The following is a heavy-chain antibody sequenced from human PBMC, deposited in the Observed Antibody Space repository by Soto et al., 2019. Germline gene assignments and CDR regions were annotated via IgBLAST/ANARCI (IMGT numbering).Heavy chain of an antibody. Sequence: TLSLTCTVSGGSISSGDYYWSWIRQPPGKGLEWIGYIYYSGSTYYNPSLKSRVTISVDTSKNQFSLKLSSVTAADTAVYYCARDIVVVPAARDNWFDPWGQGTLVTVSS. J-gene: IGHJ5*02. CDR1: GGSISSGDYY. CDR3: ARDIVVVPAARDNWFDP. D-gene: IGHD2-2*01. V-gene: IGHV4-30-4*01. CDR2: IYYSGST.